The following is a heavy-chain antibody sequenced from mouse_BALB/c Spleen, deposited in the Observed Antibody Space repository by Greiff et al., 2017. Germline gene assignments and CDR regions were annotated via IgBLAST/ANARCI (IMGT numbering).Heavy chain of an antibody. V-gene: IGHV1-82*01. Sequence: QVQLKQSGPELVKPGASVKISCKASGYAFSSSWMNWVKQRPGQGLEWIGRIYPGDGDTNYNGKFKGKATLTADKSSSTAYMQLSSLTSVDSAVYFCARGASLDAYWGQGTLVTVSA. CDR3: ARGASLDAY. CDR1: GYAFSSSW. D-gene: IGHD6-1*01. J-gene: IGHJ3*01. CDR2: IYPGDGDT.